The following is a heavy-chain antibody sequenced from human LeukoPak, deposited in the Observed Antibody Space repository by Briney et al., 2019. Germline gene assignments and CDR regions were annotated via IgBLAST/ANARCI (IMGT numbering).Heavy chain of an antibody. J-gene: IGHJ4*02. D-gene: IGHD1-26*01. V-gene: IGHV3-66*01. CDR3: ARRLEYSGSKGVFDY. Sequence: GGSLRLSCAASGFTVSSNYMSWVRQAPGKGLEWVSVIYSGGYTDYADSVKGRFTISRDNSKNTLDLQMNSLRAEDTAVYYCARRLEYSGSKGVFDYWGQGTLVTVSS. CDR1: GFTVSSNY. CDR2: IYSGGYT.